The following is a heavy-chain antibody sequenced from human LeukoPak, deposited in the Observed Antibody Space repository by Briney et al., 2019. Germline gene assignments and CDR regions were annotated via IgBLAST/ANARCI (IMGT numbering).Heavy chain of an antibody. CDR3: ARNSSLTTLKGGWFDP. D-gene: IGHD4-11*01. CDR2: IYHSGYA. J-gene: IGHJ5*02. V-gene: IGHV4-38-2*01. CDR1: GYSIKSGYS. Sequence: SETLSLTCAVSGYSIKSGYSWTWLRPRPGKGLEWIGNIYHSGYAYYNPSLKSRVTISLDASKNQFSLRLRSVTAADTAVYYCARNSSLTTLKGGWFDPWGRGTLVTVSS.